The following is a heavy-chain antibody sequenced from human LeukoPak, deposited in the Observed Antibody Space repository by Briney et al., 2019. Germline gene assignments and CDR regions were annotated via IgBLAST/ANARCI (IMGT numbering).Heavy chain of an antibody. V-gene: IGHV4-59*01. CDR2: IYHTGST. D-gene: IGHD6-25*01. J-gene: IGHJ4*02. Sequence: PSETLSLTCTVSGGSISSYYWSWIRQPPGKGLEWIANIYHTGSTNYNPSLSSRVTISIDTAKNQFSLKLTSVTAADTAVYYCAKRGRNSSGWQDYLWGQGTLVTVSS. CDR3: AKRGRNSSGWQDYL. CDR1: GGSISSYY.